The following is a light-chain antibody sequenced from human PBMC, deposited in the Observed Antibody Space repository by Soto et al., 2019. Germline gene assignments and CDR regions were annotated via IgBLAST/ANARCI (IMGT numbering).Light chain of an antibody. V-gene: IGKV1-27*01. J-gene: IGKJ1*01. Sequence: DIQMTQSTSSLSASVGDTVTLTCRASEDIGHFLAWYQQRPGTVPKLLIYATSRLQPGVPSRFSGSGSGTDFTLTINTLQPEDVATYFCLKYNKDAPGAFGQGTNV. CDR1: EDIGHF. CDR3: LKYNKDAPGA. CDR2: ATS.